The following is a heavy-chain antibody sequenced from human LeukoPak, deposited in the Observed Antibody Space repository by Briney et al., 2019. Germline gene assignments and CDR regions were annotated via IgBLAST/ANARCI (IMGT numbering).Heavy chain of an antibody. CDR3: ARDRAAADLDY. Sequence: GGSLRLSCTASAFTFSTYNMNWVRQAPGKGLEWVSYISSSSSTIYYLDSVKGRFTISRDNSKNTLYLQMNSLRAEDTAVYYCARDRAAADLDYWGQGTLVTVSS. CDR2: ISSSSSTI. V-gene: IGHV3-48*01. J-gene: IGHJ4*02. CDR1: AFTFSTYN. D-gene: IGHD6-13*01.